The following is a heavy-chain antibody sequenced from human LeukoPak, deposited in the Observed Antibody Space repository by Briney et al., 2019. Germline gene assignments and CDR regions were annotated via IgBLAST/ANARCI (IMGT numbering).Heavy chain of an antibody. V-gene: IGHV3-23*03. CDR1: GFTFSSYA. CDR2: IYSGGST. CDR3: AKDVGKWESLHFFDY. D-gene: IGHD1-26*01. J-gene: IGHJ4*02. Sequence: GGSLRLSCTASGFTFSSYAMSWVRQAPGKGLEWVSVIYSGGSTYYADSVKGRFTISRDDSRNTLYLQMNSLRGDDTAVYYCAKDVGKWESLHFFDYWGQGTLVTVSS.